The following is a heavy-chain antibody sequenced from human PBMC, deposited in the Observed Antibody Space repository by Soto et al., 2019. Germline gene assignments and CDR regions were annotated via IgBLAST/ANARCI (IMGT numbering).Heavy chain of an antibody. CDR3: AKWVAVVTTKRYFQH. Sequence: EVQLLESGGGLVQPGGSLRLSCAASGFTFSSYAMSWVRQAPGKGLEWVSIIGGSGVTTHYADSVKGRFTISRDNSKNTLYLEMNSLRAEDTAVYYCAKWVAVVTTKRYFQHWGQGTLVTVSS. J-gene: IGHJ1*01. CDR2: IGGSGVTT. V-gene: IGHV3-23*01. CDR1: GFTFSSYA. D-gene: IGHD2-21*02.